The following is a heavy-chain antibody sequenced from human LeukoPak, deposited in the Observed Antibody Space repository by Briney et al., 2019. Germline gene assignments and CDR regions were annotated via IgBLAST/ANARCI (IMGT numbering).Heavy chain of an antibody. D-gene: IGHD2-2*01. CDR3: ARPHPRYCSSTSCLTDGDY. Sequence: SETLSLTCAVYGGSFSGYYWSWIRQPPGKGLEWIGEISHSGSTNYNPSLKSRVTISVDTSKNQFSLKLSSVTAADTAVYYCARPHPRYCSSTSCLTDGDYWGQGTLVTVSS. V-gene: IGHV4-34*01. CDR2: ISHSGST. J-gene: IGHJ4*02. CDR1: GGSFSGYY.